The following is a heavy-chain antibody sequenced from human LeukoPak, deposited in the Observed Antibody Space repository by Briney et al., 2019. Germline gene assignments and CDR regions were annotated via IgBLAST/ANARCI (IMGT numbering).Heavy chain of an antibody. CDR1: GFTFSSYG. D-gene: IGHD2-2*01. V-gene: IGHV3-33*01. Sequence: GGSLRLSCAASGFTFSSYGMHWVRPAPGKGLEWVAVIWCDGSNKYYADSVKGRFTISRDNSKNALYLQMNSLRAEDTAVYYCARVYRSYCSSTSCYLDPWGQGTLVTVSS. CDR3: ARVYRSYCSSTSCYLDP. CDR2: IWCDGSNK. J-gene: IGHJ5*02.